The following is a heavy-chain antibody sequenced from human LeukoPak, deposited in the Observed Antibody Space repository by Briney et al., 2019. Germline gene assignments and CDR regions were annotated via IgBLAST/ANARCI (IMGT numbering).Heavy chain of an antibody. Sequence: PGGSLRLSCAASGFTFSTYGMHWVRQAPGKGLEWVAVIWYDGSNKYYTDSVKGRFTISRDNSKNTLYLQMNSLRAEDTAVYYCARDRASAVTTFLAYWGQGTLVTVSS. CDR3: ARDRASAVTTFLAY. CDR2: IWYDGSNK. J-gene: IGHJ4*02. CDR1: GFTFSTYG. D-gene: IGHD4-17*01. V-gene: IGHV3-33*01.